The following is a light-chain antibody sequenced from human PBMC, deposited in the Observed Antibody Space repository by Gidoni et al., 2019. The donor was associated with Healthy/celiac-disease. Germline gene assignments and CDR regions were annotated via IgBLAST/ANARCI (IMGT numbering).Light chain of an antibody. CDR2: KAS. Sequence: DIQMTQSPPTLSASVGDRVTITCRASQRISSWLAWYQQKPGKAPKLLIYKASSLESGVPSRFSGSGSGTEFTLTISSLQPYDFATYYCQQYNSYSRALTFGGGTKVEIK. J-gene: IGKJ4*01. CDR3: QQYNSYSRALT. V-gene: IGKV1-5*03. CDR1: QRISSW.